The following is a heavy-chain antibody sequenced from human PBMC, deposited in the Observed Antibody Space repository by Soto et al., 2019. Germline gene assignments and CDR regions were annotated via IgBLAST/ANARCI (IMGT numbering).Heavy chain of an antibody. J-gene: IGHJ4*02. V-gene: IGHV3-7*03. CDR3: ARFRIAEARTPFDY. D-gene: IGHD6-13*01. Sequence: PRGSLVLACASSGFTFSIYWMSWVRQAPGKGLEWVANIKQDGSEKYYVDSVKGRFTISRDNAKNSLYLQMNSLRAEGTAVYYCARFRIAEARTPFDYWGQGTMVTVSS. CDR2: IKQDGSEK. CDR1: GFTFSIYW.